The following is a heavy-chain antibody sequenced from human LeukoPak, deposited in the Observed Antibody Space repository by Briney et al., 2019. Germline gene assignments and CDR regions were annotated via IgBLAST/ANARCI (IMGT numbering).Heavy chain of an antibody. D-gene: IGHD7-27*01. J-gene: IGHJ4*02. CDR1: GFTFSDYY. Sequence: GGSLRLSCAVSGFTFSDYYMSWIRQAPGKGLEWVSYISSSGSTIYYADSVKGRFTISRDNAKNSLYLQMSSLRAEDTAVYYCARGTRWLTGPPDYWGQGTLVTVSS. V-gene: IGHV3-11*04. CDR3: ARGTRWLTGPPDY. CDR2: ISSSGSTI.